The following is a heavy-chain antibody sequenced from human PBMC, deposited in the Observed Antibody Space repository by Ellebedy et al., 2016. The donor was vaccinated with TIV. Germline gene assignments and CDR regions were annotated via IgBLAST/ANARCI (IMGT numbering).Heavy chain of an antibody. CDR2: IYYSGST. CDR3: ARVGSSWYGVLDWFDP. CDR1: GGSISSSNFY. Sequence: GSLRLSCAVSGGSISSSNFYWGWIRQPPGKGLEWIGSIYYSGSTYYNPSLKSRVTISVDTSKNQFSLKLSSVTAADTAVYYCARVGSSWYGVLDWFDPWGQGTLVTVSS. V-gene: IGHV4-39*07. D-gene: IGHD6-13*01. J-gene: IGHJ5*02.